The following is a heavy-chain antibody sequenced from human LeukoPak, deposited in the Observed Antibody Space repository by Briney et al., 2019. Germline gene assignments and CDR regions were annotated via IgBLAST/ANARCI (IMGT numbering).Heavy chain of an antibody. V-gene: IGHV1-2*02. CDR1: GYTFTGYY. D-gene: IGHD6-13*01. J-gene: IGHJ6*03. CDR2: INPNSGGT. Sequence: GASVKVSCKASGYTFTGYYMHWVRQAPGQGLEWMGWINPNSGGTNYAQKFQGRVTMTRDTSISTAYMELSRLRSDDTAVYYCARAVYSSSWTSSDYYYMDVWGKGTTVTISS. CDR3: ARAVYSSSWTSSDYYYMDV.